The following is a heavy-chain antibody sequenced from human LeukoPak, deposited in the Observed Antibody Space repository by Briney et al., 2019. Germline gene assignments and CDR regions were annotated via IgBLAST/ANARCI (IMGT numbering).Heavy chain of an antibody. CDR2: IYYSGST. J-gene: IGHJ4*02. CDR1: GGSISSGDYY. Sequence: PSETLSLTCTVSGGSISSGDYYWSWIRQPPGKGLEWIGYIYYSGSTYYNPSLKSRVTISVDTSKNQFSLKLSSVTAADTAVYYCASEVRFGELGDYWGQGTLVTVSS. CDR3: ASEVRFGELGDY. V-gene: IGHV4-30-4*01. D-gene: IGHD3-10*01.